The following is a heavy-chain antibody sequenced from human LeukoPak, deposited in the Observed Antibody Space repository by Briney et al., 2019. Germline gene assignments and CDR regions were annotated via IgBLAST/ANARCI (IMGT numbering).Heavy chain of an antibody. V-gene: IGHV4-4*07. CDR1: GGSISSYY. Sequence: SETLSLTCSVSGGSISSYYWSWVRQSAGRGLEGIGRLDKSGGTNCSPSLRSRVTMSADTSKNQFSLKLSSVTAADTAVYYCAGFLCSPAGGLSPAGGCSPEEYWSQGTLVTVSS. D-gene: IGHD2-15*01. CDR2: LDKSGGT. CDR3: AGFLCSPAGGLSPAGGCSPEEY. J-gene: IGHJ4*02.